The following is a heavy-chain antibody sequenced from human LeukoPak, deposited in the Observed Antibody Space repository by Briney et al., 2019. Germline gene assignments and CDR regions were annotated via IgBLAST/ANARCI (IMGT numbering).Heavy chain of an antibody. J-gene: IGHJ4*02. CDR3: AKDIGYSSSSGFDY. D-gene: IGHD6-6*01. CDR1: GYTFDDYA. Sequence: SLKISCEASGYTFDDYAMHWVRQAPGKGLEWVSGISWNSGSIGYADSVKGRFTISRDNAKNSLYLQMNSLRAEDMALYYCAKDIGYSSSSGFDYWGQGTLVTVSS. CDR2: ISWNSGSI. V-gene: IGHV3-9*03.